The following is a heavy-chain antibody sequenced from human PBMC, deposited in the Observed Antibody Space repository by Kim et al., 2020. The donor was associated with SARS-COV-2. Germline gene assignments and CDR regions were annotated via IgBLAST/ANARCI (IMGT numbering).Heavy chain of an antibody. CDR3: ARQLGYYSLYYYYYMDV. D-gene: IGHD2-15*01. V-gene: IGHV4-59*12. CDR1: RGSINNYY. CDR2: ISYSGST. J-gene: IGHJ6*03. Sequence: ETLSLTCTVSRGSINNYYWSWIRQPPGKGLEWIGYISYSGSTNYNPSLKSRVTLSVDASKNQLSLELSSVTAADTAVYYCARQLGYYSLYYYYYMDVWGNGTTVTVS.